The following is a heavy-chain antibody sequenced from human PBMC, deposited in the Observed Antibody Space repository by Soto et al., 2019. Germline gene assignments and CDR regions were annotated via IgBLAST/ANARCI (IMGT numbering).Heavy chain of an antibody. J-gene: IGHJ5*02. CDR2: IYHSGST. CDR1: GGSISSGGYS. D-gene: IGHD2-2*01. CDR3: ARSGEYHLLAGNWFDP. V-gene: IGHV4-30-2*01. Sequence: SETLSLTCAVSGGSISSGGYSWSWIRQPPGKGLEWIGYIYHSGSTYYNPSLKSRVTISVDRSKNQFSLKLSSVTAADTAVYYCARSGEYHLLAGNWFDPWGQGTLVTVSS.